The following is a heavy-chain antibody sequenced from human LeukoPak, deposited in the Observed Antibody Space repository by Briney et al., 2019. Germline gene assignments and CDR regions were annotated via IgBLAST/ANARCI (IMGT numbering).Heavy chain of an antibody. V-gene: IGHV4-61*02. D-gene: IGHD3-10*01. J-gene: IGHJ6*03. CDR2: IYTSGST. CDR3: ARGPAYYYGSGSPVPGYYYMDV. Sequence: PSQTLSLTCTVSGGSISSGRYYWSWIRQPAGKGLEWIGRIYTSGSTNYNPSLKSRVTISVDTSKNQFSLKLSSVTAADTAVYYCARGPAYYYGSGSPVPGYYYMDVWGKGTTVTISS. CDR1: GGSISSGRYY.